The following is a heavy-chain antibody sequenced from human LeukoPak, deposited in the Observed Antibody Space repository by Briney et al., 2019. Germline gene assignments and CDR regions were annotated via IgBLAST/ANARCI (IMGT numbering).Heavy chain of an antibody. Sequence: GGSLRLSCATSGFTFRSYAMAWVRQTPGKGLEWVSLIENNGVKTYYADSVKGRFTISRDNSKNIVFLQMNSLRAEDTAIYYCARDLLRTSSGDYWGQGTLVTVSS. D-gene: IGHD2-2*01. CDR3: ARDLLRTSSGDY. CDR2: IENNGVKT. J-gene: IGHJ4*02. V-gene: IGHV3-23*01. CDR1: GFTFRSYA.